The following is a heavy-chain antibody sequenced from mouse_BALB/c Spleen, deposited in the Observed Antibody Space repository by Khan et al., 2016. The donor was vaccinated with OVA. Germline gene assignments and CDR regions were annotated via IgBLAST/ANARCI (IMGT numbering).Heavy chain of an antibody. Sequence: QVQLQQSGAELVKAGASVKMSCKASGYTFTSYWMHWVKQRLGQGLEWFAETKPTNGRTYYNEMFKSKATLTVDKSSSTAYMLLSGPTFEDSAVYYCARIKKIVATYFDYWGQGTTLTVSS. CDR3: ARIKKIVATYFDY. CDR1: GYTFTSYW. CDR2: TKPTNGRT. D-gene: IGHD1-1*01. V-gene: IGHV1S81*02. J-gene: IGHJ2*01.